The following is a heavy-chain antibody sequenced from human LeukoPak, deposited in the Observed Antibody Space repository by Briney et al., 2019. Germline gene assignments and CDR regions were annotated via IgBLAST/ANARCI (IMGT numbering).Heavy chain of an antibody. Sequence: PGGSLRLSCAASGFTVSNYYMSWVRQAPGKGLEWVSVIYTAGGTYYADSVKGRFTISRDNSKNTLYLQMNSLRAEDTAVYYCAREGPDCGGDCYYDYWGQGTLVTVSS. D-gene: IGHD2-21*01. CDR3: AREGPDCGGDCYYDY. V-gene: IGHV3-53*01. CDR2: IYTAGGT. J-gene: IGHJ4*02. CDR1: GFTVSNYY.